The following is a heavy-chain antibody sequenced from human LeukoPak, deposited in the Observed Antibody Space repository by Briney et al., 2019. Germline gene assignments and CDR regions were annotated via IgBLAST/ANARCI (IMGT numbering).Heavy chain of an antibody. Sequence: ASVKVSCKASGYTFTGYYMHWVRPAPGQGLEWMGWINPNSGGTNYAQKFQGRVTMTRDTSISTAYMELSSLRSEDTAVYYCARELRYFDWLKGPMNAFDIWGQGTMVTVSS. D-gene: IGHD3-9*01. CDR3: ARELRYFDWLKGPMNAFDI. J-gene: IGHJ3*02. CDR2: INPNSGGT. V-gene: IGHV1-2*02. CDR1: GYTFTGYY.